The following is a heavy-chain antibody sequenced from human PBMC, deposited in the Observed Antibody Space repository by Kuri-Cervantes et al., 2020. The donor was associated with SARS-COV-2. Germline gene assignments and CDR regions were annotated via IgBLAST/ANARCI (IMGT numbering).Heavy chain of an antibody. Sequence: ESLKISCTASGGTIISYYWSWIRQPPGKGLEWIGYTYYSGSTNYNPSLKSRVTISVDTSKNQFSLKLSSVTAADTAVYYFARGASYGYFDYWGQGTLVTVSS. CDR1: GGTIISYY. V-gene: IGHV4-59*01. CDR3: ARGASYGYFDY. D-gene: IGHD5-18*01. J-gene: IGHJ4*02. CDR2: TYYSGST.